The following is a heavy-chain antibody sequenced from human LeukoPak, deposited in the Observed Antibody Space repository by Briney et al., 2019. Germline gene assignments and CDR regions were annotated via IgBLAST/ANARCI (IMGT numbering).Heavy chain of an antibody. CDR2: ISASGGST. CDR1: GFTFSSSA. V-gene: IGHV3-23*01. CDR3: AKDDLIVVVTAIHY. Sequence: GGSLRLSCAASGFTFSSSAMSWVRQVPGKGLEWVSGISASGGSTSYADSVKGRFTISRDNSRNTLYLQVNSLRAEDTAIYYCAKDDLIVVVTAIHYWGQGTLVTVSS. J-gene: IGHJ4*02. D-gene: IGHD2-21*02.